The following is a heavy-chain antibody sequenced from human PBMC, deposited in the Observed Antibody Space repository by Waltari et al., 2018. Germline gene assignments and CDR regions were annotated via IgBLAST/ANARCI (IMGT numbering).Heavy chain of an antibody. CDR3: TTDPLGP. J-gene: IGHJ5*02. CDR2: IKSQSDGGTR. CDR1: GFTFRNGW. Sequence: EVQFVESGGGLVKPGVSLRPPCTASGFTFRNGWMSWVRQAPGKGPEWVGRIKSQSDGGTRDYAAPVKGRFSISREDSKNLMFLQMNSLTIEDTAVYYCTTDPLGPWGQGTLVTVSS. V-gene: IGHV3-15*01.